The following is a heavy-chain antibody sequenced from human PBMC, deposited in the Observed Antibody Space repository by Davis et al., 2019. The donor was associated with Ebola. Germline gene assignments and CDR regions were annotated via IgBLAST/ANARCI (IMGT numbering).Heavy chain of an antibody. CDR3: ARYIPQVVITQADAFDI. V-gene: IGHV3-48*01. J-gene: IGHJ3*02. Sequence: GESLKISCAASGFTFSSYSMNWVRQAPGKGLEWISYISTRSSNIYYADSVKGRFTISRHNSKNTLYLQMNSLRAEDTAVYYCARYIPQVVITQADAFDIWGQGTMVTVSS. CDR2: ISTRSSNI. CDR1: GFTFSSYS. D-gene: IGHD3-22*01.